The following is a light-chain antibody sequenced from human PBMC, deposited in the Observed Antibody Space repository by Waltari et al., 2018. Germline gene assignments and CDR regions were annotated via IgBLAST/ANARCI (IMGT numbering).Light chain of an antibody. CDR3: SSYTSSILWV. CDR2: GLG. Sequence: QSALPQPASVSGSPGQSITISCTGTSSDVAGSNYVSWYQQHPGNAHKPMIYGLGDRPAGVSKRCSGSKSGNTAALTSSGLQAEDEADYYCSSYTSSILWVFGGGTKLTVL. V-gene: IGLV2-14*01. J-gene: IGLJ3*02. CDR1: SSDVAGSNY.